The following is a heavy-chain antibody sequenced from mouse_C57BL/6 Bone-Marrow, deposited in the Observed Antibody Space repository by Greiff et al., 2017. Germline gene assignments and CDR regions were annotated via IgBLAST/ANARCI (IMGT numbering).Heavy chain of an antibody. CDR3: TFYSNWGY. J-gene: IGHJ2*01. CDR2: IDPENGDT. Sequence: EVQLQQSGAELVRPGASVKLSCTASGFNFKDDYMHWVKQRPEQGLEWIGWIDPENGDTEYASKFQGKATITADTSSNTAYLQLSILTSEDTAVYYCTFYSNWGYGGQGTTLTVSS. CDR1: GFNFKDDY. V-gene: IGHV14-4*01. D-gene: IGHD2-5*01.